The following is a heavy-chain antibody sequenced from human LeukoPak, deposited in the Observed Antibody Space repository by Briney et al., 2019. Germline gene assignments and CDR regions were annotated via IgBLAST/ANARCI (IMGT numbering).Heavy chain of an antibody. Sequence: GASVKVSCKASGGTHSSYGINWVRQAPGQGLEWMGRSVPVFDRSKYAQSFQGRVTFTADKSSNTAYMELTSLRSDDTAVYYCARDPDMDTREGLFEYWGQGTLVTVSS. D-gene: IGHD3/OR15-3a*01. J-gene: IGHJ4*02. CDR3: ARDPDMDTREGLFEY. CDR1: GGTHSSYG. CDR2: SVPVFDRS. V-gene: IGHV1-69*04.